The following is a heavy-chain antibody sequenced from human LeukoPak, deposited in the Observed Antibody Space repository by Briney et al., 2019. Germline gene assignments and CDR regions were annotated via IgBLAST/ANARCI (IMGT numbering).Heavy chain of an antibody. CDR3: ARDGASASGSWFGP. V-gene: IGHV4-38-2*02. D-gene: IGHD1-26*01. Sequence: TSETLSLICTVSADPISSGYYWGWIRQSPGKGLEWIGSIYHSGSTYYNPCLRSRVTISVDMSKNQFSLRLNSVTAADTAVYYWARDGASASGSWFGPWGQGTLVIVSS. CDR1: ADPISSGYY. J-gene: IGHJ5*02. CDR2: IYHSGST.